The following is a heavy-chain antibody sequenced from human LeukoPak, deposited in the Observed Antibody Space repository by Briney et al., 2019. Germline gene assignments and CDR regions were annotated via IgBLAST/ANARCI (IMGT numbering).Heavy chain of an antibody. D-gene: IGHD1-26*01. V-gene: IGHV4-39*02. Sequence: SETLSLTCTVSGGSISSGSYYWGWIRQPPGKGLEWIGSMYHTGSTYYSPSLKSRVTISVDTSKNQFSLKLTSVTAADTAVYYCAREAWERDFFGFWGQGTLVTVSS. CDR2: MYHTGST. J-gene: IGHJ4*02. CDR3: AREAWERDFFGF. CDR1: GGSISSGSYY.